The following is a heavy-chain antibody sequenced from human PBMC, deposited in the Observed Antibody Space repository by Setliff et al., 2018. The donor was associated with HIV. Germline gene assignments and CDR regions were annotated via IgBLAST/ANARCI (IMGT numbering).Heavy chain of an antibody. V-gene: IGHV4-4*07. CDR3: ARDWVTRSNYYGSGSPWYFDF. CDR2: VYASAYS. Sequence: SETLSLTCTVSGGSFSSYHWSWIRQPAGKGLEWIGRVYASAYSNYNPSLKSRVTMSVDTSQNQFSLKLRSVNAADTAVYYCARDWVTRSNYYGSGSPWYFDFWGRGILVTVSS. J-gene: IGHJ2*01. CDR1: GGSFSSYH. D-gene: IGHD3-10*01.